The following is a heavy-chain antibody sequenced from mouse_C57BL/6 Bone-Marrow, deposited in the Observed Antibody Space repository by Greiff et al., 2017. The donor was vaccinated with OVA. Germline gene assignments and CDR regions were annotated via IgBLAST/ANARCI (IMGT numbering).Heavy chain of an antibody. Sequence: VQLQQSGAELVRPGASVKLSCTASGFNIKDDYMHWVKQRPEQGLEWIGWIDPENGDTEYASKFQGKATITADTSSNTAYLQLSSLTSEDTAVYYCTTLYDGYFLAYWGQGTLVTVSA. V-gene: IGHV14-4*01. D-gene: IGHD2-3*01. CDR2: IDPENGDT. CDR1: GFNIKDDY. CDR3: TTLYDGYFLAY. J-gene: IGHJ3*01.